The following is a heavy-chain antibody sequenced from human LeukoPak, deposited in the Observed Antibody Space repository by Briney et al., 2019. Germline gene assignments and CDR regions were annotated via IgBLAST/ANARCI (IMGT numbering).Heavy chain of an antibody. Sequence: TGGSLRLSCSASGFTFSSYAMSWVRQAPGKGLEWVSAISGSGGSTYYADSVKGRFTISRDNSKNTPYLQMNSLRAEDTAVYYCAKDPVTTSRGIWFDPWGQGTLVTVSS. J-gene: IGHJ5*02. CDR3: AKDPVTTSRGIWFDP. CDR1: GFTFSSYA. CDR2: ISGSGGST. V-gene: IGHV3-23*01. D-gene: IGHD4-4*01.